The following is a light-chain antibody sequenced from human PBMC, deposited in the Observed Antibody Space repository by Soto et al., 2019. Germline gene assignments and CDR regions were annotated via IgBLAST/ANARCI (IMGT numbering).Light chain of an antibody. CDR1: QSISTW. V-gene: IGKV1-5*03. CDR2: EAS. CDR3: QQYNSYPLT. J-gene: IGKJ4*01. Sequence: DIQMTQSPSTLSASAGDRVTITCRASQSISTWLAWYQQRPGKAPKLLIHEASSLESGVPSRFSGSGSEKEFTLTISSLQPDDYATYYFQQYNSYPLTFGGGTKVEIK.